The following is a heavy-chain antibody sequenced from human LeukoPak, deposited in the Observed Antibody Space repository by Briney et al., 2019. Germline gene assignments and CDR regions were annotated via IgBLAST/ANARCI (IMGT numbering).Heavy chain of an antibody. V-gene: IGHV3-23*01. CDR2: ISGSGTTT. Sequence: GGSLRLSCVASGFIFSNYVMNWVRQAPGKGLECVSSISGSGTTTYYADSVKGRFTSSRDNSKNTLYLQMDSLRAEDTAIYYCANEYSKGDVWGQGTTVTVSS. D-gene: IGHD4-11*01. J-gene: IGHJ3*01. CDR1: GFIFSNYV. CDR3: ANEYSKGDV.